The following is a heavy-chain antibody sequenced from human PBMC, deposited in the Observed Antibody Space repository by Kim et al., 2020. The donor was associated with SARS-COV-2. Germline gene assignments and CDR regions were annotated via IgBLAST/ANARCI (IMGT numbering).Heavy chain of an antibody. CDR1: GFSLSNYW. CDR2: IDSNGSTK. CDR3: EGYYFGMDV. Sequence: GGSLRLSCAASGFSLSNYWMYWVRQVPGKGLVWFSRIDSNGSTKTYADSVKGRFTISRDSATNTLYLQMNSLRAEDTAVYYCEGYYFGMDVWGQGTTVTVSS. V-gene: IGHV3-74*01. J-gene: IGHJ6*02.